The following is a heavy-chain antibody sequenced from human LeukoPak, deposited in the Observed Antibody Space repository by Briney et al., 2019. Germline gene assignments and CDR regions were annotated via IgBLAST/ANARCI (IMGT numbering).Heavy chain of an antibody. J-gene: IGHJ4*02. V-gene: IGHV4-38-2*02. Sequence: SETLSLTCTVSGYSINSGYFWGWIRQPPGKGLEWIGNIYHSGSTYYNASLKSRVTISVDTFKNQFSLKLSSVTAADTAVYYCAREMDYWGQGTLVTVSS. CDR1: GYSINSGYF. CDR2: IYHSGST. CDR3: AREMDY.